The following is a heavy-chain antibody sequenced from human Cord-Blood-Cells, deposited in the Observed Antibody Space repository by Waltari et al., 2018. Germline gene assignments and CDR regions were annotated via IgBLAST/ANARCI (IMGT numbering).Heavy chain of an antibody. J-gene: IGHJ5*02. D-gene: IGHD2-2*01. CDR3: ARGLERDIVVVPAAIKLDP. Sequence: QVQLQQWGAGLLKPSETLSLTCAVYGGSFSGYYWSWIRQPPGKGLEWIGEINHSGSTNYNPSLKSRVTISVDPSKNQFSLKLSSVTAADTAVYYCARGLERDIVVVPAAIKLDPWGQGTLVTVSS. CDR1: GGSFSGYY. CDR2: INHSGST. V-gene: IGHV4-34*01.